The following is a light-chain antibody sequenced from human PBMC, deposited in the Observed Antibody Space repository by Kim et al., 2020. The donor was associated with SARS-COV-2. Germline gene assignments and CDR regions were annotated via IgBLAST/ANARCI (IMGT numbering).Light chain of an antibody. V-gene: IGKV1-NL1*01. J-gene: IGKJ1*01. Sequence: DIQMTQSPSSLSASVGDRVTITCRAIQSITNSLAWYQQKPGKAPNLLLFAASRLQSGVPSRCSGGGSGTVYTLTISSLQAEDFATFYCQHYYHTPRTFGQGTTVDIK. CDR1: QSITNS. CDR2: AAS. CDR3: QHYYHTPRT.